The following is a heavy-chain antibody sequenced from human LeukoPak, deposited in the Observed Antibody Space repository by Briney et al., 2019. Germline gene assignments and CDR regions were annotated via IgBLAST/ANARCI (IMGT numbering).Heavy chain of an antibody. J-gene: IGHJ6*02. D-gene: IGHD3-10*01. CDR2: IKQDGSEK. Sequence: GGSPRLSCAASGFTFSSYWMSWVRQAPGKGLEWVANIKQDGSEKYYVDSVKGRFTISRDNAKNSLYLQMNSLRAEDTAVYYCAREGRGSGSYYTYYYYYGMDVWGQGTTVTVSS. V-gene: IGHV3-7*01. CDR3: AREGRGSGSYYTYYYYYGMDV. CDR1: GFTFSSYW.